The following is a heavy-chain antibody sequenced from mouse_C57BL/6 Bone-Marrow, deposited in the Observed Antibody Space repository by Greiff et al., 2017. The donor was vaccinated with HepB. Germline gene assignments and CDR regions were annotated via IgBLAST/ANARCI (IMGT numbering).Heavy chain of an antibody. J-gene: IGHJ2*01. CDR2: IYPGDGDT. CDR1: GYAFSSSW. CDR3: ARSTTVVARDY. Sequence: VQLQQSGPELVKPGASVKISCKASGYAFSSSWMNWVKQRPGKGLEWIGRIYPGDGDTNYNGKFKGKATLTADKSSSIAYMQLSSLTSEDSAVYFCARSTTVVARDYWGQGTTLTVSS. V-gene: IGHV1-82*01. D-gene: IGHD1-1*01.